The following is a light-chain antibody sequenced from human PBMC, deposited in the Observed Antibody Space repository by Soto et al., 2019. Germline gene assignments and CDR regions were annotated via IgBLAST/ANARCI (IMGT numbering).Light chain of an antibody. J-gene: IGKJ2*01. V-gene: IGKV4-1*01. Sequence: DIVMTQSPDSLAVSLGERATINCKSSQSVLYSSNNKNYLAWYQQKPGQPPKLLIYWASIRESGVPDRFSGSGSGTDFTLTISSLQVEDVAVYSCQQYYSTPVTFGQGTKLEIK. CDR2: WAS. CDR1: QSVLYSSNNKNY. CDR3: QQYYSTPVT.